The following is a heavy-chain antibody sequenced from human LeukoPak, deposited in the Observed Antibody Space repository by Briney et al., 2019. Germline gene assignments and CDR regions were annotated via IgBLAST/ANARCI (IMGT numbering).Heavy chain of an antibody. V-gene: IGHV3-33*08. CDR3: ARDYLDWYFDL. CDR1: GFTFSSFE. CDR2: IWYDGSNK. J-gene: IGHJ2*01. Sequence: QAGGSLRLSCATSGFTFSSFEMNWVRQAPGKGLEWVAVIWYDGSNKYYADSVKGRFTISRDNSKNTLYLQMNSLRAEDTAVYYCARDYLDWYFDLWGRGTLVTVSS.